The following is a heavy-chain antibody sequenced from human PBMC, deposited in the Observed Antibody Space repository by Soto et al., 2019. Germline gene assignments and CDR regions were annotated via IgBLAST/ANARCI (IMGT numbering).Heavy chain of an antibody. CDR1: RFTFXNYW. V-gene: IGHV3-7*01. CDR2: IKQDGSEK. Sequence: PGGSLRLSCAASRFTFXNYWMSWVRQAPGKGLEWVANIKQDGSEKYYVDSVKGRFTTSRDNAKNSLYLQMNSLRAEDTAVYYCAREPNSIDYWGQGTLVTVSS. D-gene: IGHD2-15*01. CDR3: AREPNSIDY. J-gene: IGHJ4*02.